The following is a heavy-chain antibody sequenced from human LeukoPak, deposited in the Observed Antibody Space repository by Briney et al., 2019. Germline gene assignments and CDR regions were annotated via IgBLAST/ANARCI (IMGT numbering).Heavy chain of an antibody. CDR3: ARGAGPDAFDI. J-gene: IGHJ3*02. Sequence: PGGSLRLSCAASGFTFSSYAMSWVRQAPGKGLEWVSVIYSGGSTYYADSVKGRFTISRDNSKNTLYLQMNSLRAEDTAVYYCARGAGPDAFDIWGRGTMVTVSS. V-gene: IGHV3-66*02. CDR1: GFTFSSYA. CDR2: IYSGGST.